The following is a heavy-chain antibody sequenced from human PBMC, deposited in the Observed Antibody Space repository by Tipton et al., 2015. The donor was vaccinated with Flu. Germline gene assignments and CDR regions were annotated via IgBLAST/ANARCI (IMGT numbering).Heavy chain of an antibody. Sequence: SLRLSCAESGFTFSHYYMSWIRQAPGKGLEWVSYISSSGSRIYYADSVKGRFTISRDNAKNSLYLQMNSLRAEDTAVYYCARDPQCNHGVCSLDYWGQGTLVTVSS. CDR1: GFTFSHYY. V-gene: IGHV3-11*04. CDR3: ARDPQCNHGVCSLDY. J-gene: IGHJ4*02. CDR2: ISSSGSRI. D-gene: IGHD2-8*01.